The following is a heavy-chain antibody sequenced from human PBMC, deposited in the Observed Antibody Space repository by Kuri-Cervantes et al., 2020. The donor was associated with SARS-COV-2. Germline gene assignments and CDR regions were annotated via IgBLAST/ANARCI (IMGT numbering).Heavy chain of an antibody. Sequence: SETLSLTCAVYGGSFSDYSWSWIRQPPGKGLEWIGSVSYSGSAYYNPSLKSRVTIFVDTSKNQLSLWLTSVTAADTAVYYCARYFWSGAYYFDYWGQETLVTVSS. CDR1: GGSFSDYS. J-gene: IGHJ4*02. V-gene: IGHV4-34*01. CDR2: VSYSGSA. CDR3: ARYFWSGAYYFDY. D-gene: IGHD3-3*01.